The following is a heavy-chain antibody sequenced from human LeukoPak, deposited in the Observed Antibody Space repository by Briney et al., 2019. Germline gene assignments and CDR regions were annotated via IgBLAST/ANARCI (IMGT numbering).Heavy chain of an antibody. J-gene: IGHJ4*02. CDR2: IWHDGSKE. CDR3: AGDTPPGGEYYFEY. D-gene: IGHD3-16*01. Sequence: GGSLRLSCAASGFSFSTYGMHWVRQAPDTGLEWLALIWHDGSKEYYADSAKGRFTISRDNSKNTLYLEMNSLRADDTAMYYCAGDTPPGGEYYFEYWGQGALVTVSS. V-gene: IGHV3-33*01. CDR1: GFSFSTYG.